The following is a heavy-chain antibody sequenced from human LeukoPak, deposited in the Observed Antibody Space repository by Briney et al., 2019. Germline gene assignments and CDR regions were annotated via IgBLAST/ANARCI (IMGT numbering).Heavy chain of an antibody. CDR1: GGSFSGYY. Sequence: SETLSLTCAVYGGSFSGYYWSWIRQPPGKGLEWIGYIYYSGSTYYNPSLKSRVTISVDTSKNQFSLKLSSVTAADTAVYYCARAYYDFWSGYPRDAFDIWGQGTMVTVSS. V-gene: IGHV4-30-4*08. J-gene: IGHJ3*02. D-gene: IGHD3-3*01. CDR3: ARAYYDFWSGYPRDAFDI. CDR2: IYYSGST.